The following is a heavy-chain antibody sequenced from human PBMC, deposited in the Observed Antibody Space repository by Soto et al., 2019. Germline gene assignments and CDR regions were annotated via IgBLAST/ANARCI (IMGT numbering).Heavy chain of an antibody. CDR1: GFAFGGFT. CDR3: TRGGVGTTGSCDF. J-gene: IGHJ4*02. V-gene: IGHV3-23*01. Sequence: VQVLESGGGLVQPGGSLRLSCSVSGFAFGGFTMTWVRQAPGKGLEWVSSISGSAARTYYADSVQGRFTISRDNSKSPLYLQVNSLRVEDTAEYYCTRGGVGTTGSCDFWGQGTRVAVSS. D-gene: IGHD3-16*01. CDR2: ISGSAART.